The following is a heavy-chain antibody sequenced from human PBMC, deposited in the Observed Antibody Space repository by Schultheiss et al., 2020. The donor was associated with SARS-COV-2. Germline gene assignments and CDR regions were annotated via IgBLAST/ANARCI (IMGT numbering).Heavy chain of an antibody. CDR1: GLTFSSFG. J-gene: IGHJ3*01. V-gene: IGHV3-30*18. Sequence: GGSLRLSCAASGLTFSSFGMHWVRQAPGKGLEWMATISYEGTITYYADSVKGRFTISRDNSRNTLFLQMHILKPEDTAVYYCAKGAVAGDDAFHLWGQGTMVTVSS. CDR2: ISYEGTIT. D-gene: IGHD6-19*01. CDR3: AKGAVAGDDAFHL.